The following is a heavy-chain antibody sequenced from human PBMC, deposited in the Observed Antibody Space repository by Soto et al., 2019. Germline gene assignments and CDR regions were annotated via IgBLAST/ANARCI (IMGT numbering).Heavy chain of an antibody. V-gene: IGHV3-30*18. CDR1: GFTFSSYG. CDR2: ISYDASNK. J-gene: IGHJ4*02. D-gene: IGHD2-15*01. CDR3: AKGTLDIVVVVAANY. Sequence: PGGSLRLSCAASGFTFSSYGMQWVRHAPGKGLEWVAVISYDASNKYYADSVKGRFTISRDNSKNTLYLQMNSLRAEDTAVYYCAKGTLDIVVVVAANYWGQGTLVTVSS.